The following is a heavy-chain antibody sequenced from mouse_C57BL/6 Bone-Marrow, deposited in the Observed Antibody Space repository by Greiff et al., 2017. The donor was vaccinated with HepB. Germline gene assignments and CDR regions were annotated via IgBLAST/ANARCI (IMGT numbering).Heavy chain of an antibody. V-gene: IGHV1-9*01. Sequence: VKLQESGAELMKPGASVKLSCKATGYTFTGYWIEWVKQRPGHGLEWIGEILPGSGSTNYSEKFKGKATFTADTSSNTAYMQLSSLTTEDSAIYYCARRGATVVDYFDYWGQGTTLTVSS. D-gene: IGHD1-1*01. CDR3: ARRGATVVDYFDY. J-gene: IGHJ2*01. CDR2: ILPGSGST. CDR1: GYTFTGYW.